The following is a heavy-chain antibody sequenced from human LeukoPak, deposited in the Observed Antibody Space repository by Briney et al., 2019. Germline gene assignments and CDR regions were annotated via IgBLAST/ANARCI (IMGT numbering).Heavy chain of an antibody. CDR2: ISGSGGST. V-gene: IGHV3-23*01. D-gene: IGHD3-22*01. J-gene: IGHJ4*02. CDR1: GFTFSSYA. Sequence: GGSLRLSCAASGFTFSSYAMSWVRQAPGKGLEWVSAISGSGGSTYYADSVKGRFTISRDNAKNTLYLQMNSLRDEDTAVYYCAKVTYYYDSSGPRLTYFDYWGQGTLVTVSS. CDR3: AKVTYYYDSSGPRLTYFDY.